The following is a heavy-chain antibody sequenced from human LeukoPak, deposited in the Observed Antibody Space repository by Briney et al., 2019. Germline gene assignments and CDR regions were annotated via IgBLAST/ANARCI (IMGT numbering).Heavy chain of an antibody. CDR1: GGSISSGTYY. CDR2: IYKSGST. V-gene: IGHV4-61*02. D-gene: IGHD1-26*01. J-gene: IGHJ6*04. Sequence: PSETLSLTCTVSGGSISSGTYYWSWIRQPAGKGLEWIGRIYKSGSTNYNPSLKSRVTISVDKSKNQFSLKLSSVTAADTAVYYCAREIGIVGAIMDVWGKGTTVTVSS. CDR3: AREIGIVGAIMDV.